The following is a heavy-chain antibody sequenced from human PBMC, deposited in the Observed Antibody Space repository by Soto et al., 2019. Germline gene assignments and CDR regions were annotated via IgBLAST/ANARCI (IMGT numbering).Heavy chain of an antibody. J-gene: IGHJ4*02. D-gene: IGHD6-6*01. CDR1: GFSLSARGGG. Sequence: QITLKESGPTLVKPTQTLTLTCTFSGFSLSARGGGVGWIRQPPAKALEWLAFIYWDDDKPFSPSLKSRLTISKDTSNSKVAHTMNNMDPSDTGTYYCAPPTPYSISGIDYWGQGTLVTVS. CDR3: APPTPYSISGIDY. V-gene: IGHV2-5*02. CDR2: IYWDDDK.